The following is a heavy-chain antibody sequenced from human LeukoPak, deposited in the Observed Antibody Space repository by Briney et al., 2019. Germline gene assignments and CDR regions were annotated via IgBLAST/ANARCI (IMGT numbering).Heavy chain of an antibody. Sequence: SETLSLTCAVYGGSLSGYSWSWIRQPPGKGLEWIGELNHSGSTNYNPSLKSRVTISVDTSKNHFSLELTSVTAADTAVYYCARFPTVRAYYYYYMDVWGKGTTVNVSS. CDR1: GGSLSGYS. J-gene: IGHJ6*03. V-gene: IGHV4-34*01. D-gene: IGHD1-1*01. CDR3: ARFPTVRAYYYYYMDV. CDR2: LNHSGST.